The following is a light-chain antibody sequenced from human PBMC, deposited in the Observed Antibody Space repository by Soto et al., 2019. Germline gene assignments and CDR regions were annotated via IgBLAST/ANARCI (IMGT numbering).Light chain of an antibody. J-gene: IGKJ2*01. CDR1: QSVSSY. V-gene: IGKV3-11*01. CDR3: QQRSNWPPYT. Sequence: EIVLTQSPATLSLSPGERATLSCRASQSVSSYLAWYQQKPGQAPRLLIYDASNRATGIPAMFSGSGYGTDITLTISSIEPEDFAVYYCQQRSNWPPYTFGQGTKLEIK. CDR2: DAS.